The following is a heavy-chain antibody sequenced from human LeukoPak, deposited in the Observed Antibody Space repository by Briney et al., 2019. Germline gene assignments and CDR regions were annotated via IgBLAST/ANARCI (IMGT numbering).Heavy chain of an antibody. CDR2: ISSGGDAT. D-gene: IGHD2-8*01. J-gene: IGHJ2*01. Sequence: PGGSLRLSCAASGFTFSSYSMNWVRQAPGKGLEWVSTISSGGDATYYAASVKGRLTISRDVSKNTLSLQMVSLRAEDTAVYYCARRLVSPHWYFDLWGRGTVVTVSS. V-gene: IGHV3-23*01. CDR1: GFTFSSYS. CDR3: ARRLVSPHWYFDL.